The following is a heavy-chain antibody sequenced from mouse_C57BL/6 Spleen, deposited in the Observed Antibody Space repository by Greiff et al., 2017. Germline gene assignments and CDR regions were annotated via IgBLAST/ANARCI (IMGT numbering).Heavy chain of an antibody. V-gene: IGHV1-52*01. CDR1: GYTFTSYW. Sequence: QVQLQQPGAELVRPGSSVKLSCKASGYTFTSYWMHWVKQRPIQGLEWIGNIDPSDSETHYNQKFKDKATLTVDKSSSTAYMQLSSLTSEDSAVYYCASLDSSGYGYYYAMDYWGQGTSVTVSS. J-gene: IGHJ4*01. CDR2: IDPSDSET. D-gene: IGHD3-2*02. CDR3: ASLDSSGYGYYYAMDY.